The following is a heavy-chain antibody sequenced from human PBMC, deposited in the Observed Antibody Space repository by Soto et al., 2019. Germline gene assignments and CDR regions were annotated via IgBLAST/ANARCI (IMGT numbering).Heavy chain of an antibody. CDR1: GFTFSNAW. CDR3: TTDPLSHS. Sequence: EVQLVESGGGLVKPGGSLRLSCAASGFTFSNAWMNSVRQAPGKGLEWVGRVKRKTDGGTADYAAPVKGRFTISRDNSKDTGYLQMSSLKTEDTGVYYCTTDPLSHSGGQGTLVTVSS. D-gene: IGHD3-16*01. V-gene: IGHV3-15*07. J-gene: IGHJ5*01. CDR2: VKRKTDGGTA.